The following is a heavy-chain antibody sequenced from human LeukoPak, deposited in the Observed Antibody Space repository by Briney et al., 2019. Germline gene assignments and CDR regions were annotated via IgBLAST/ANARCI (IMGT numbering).Heavy chain of an antibody. Sequence: GGSLRLSCAASGFTFSSYAMSWVRQAPGKGLEWVSAISGSGGSTYYADSVKGRFTISRDNSKNTLYLQMNSLRAEDTAVYYCAKSPTVHYLAAAGPPYWYFDLWGRGTLVTVSS. D-gene: IGHD6-13*01. CDR3: AKSPTVHYLAAAGPPYWYFDL. CDR2: ISGSGGST. J-gene: IGHJ2*01. V-gene: IGHV3-23*01. CDR1: GFTFSSYA.